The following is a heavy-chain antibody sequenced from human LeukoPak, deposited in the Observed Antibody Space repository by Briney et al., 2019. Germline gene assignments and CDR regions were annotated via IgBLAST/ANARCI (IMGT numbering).Heavy chain of an antibody. D-gene: IGHD6-6*01. CDR1: GFTFSSYA. Sequence: GGSLRLSCAVSGFTFSSYAMGWVRQAPGKGLEWVSVISSSGGSTYYADSVKGRFTISRDNSKNTLYLQMSSLRAEDTAVYYCAKGSRSIAVDNLCDYWGQGTLVTVSS. CDR2: ISSSGGST. J-gene: IGHJ4*02. CDR3: AKGSRSIAVDNLCDY. V-gene: IGHV3-23*01.